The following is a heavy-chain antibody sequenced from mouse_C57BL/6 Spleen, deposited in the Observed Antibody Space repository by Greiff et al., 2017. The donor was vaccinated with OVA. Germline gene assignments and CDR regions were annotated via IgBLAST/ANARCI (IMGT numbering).Heavy chain of an antibody. Sequence: DVQLQESGPVLVKPGASVKMSCKASGYTFTDYYMNWVKQSHGKSLEWIGVINPYNGGTSYNQKFKGKATLTVDKSSSTAYMELNSLTSEDSAVYYCARGSITTVPWYFDVWGTGTTVTVSS. CDR2: INPYNGGT. D-gene: IGHD1-1*01. V-gene: IGHV1-19*01. J-gene: IGHJ1*03. CDR1: GYTFTDYY. CDR3: ARGSITTVPWYFDV.